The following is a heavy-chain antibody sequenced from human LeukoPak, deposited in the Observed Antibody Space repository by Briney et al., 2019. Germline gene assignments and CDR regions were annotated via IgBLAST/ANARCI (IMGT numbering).Heavy chain of an antibody. J-gene: IGHJ3*02. Sequence: GGSLRLSCEGSGFTFSNYWMSWVRQAPGKGLEWVANIKTDGSETYYVDSVKGRFTISRDNAKNSLYLQMNSLRVEDTAVYYCARPLWFGEGDAFDIWGQGTMVTVSS. CDR2: IKTDGSET. D-gene: IGHD3-10*01. CDR1: GFTFSNYW. V-gene: IGHV3-7*01. CDR3: ARPLWFGEGDAFDI.